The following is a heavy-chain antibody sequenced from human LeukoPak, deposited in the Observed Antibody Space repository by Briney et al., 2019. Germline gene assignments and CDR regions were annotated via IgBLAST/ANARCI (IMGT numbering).Heavy chain of an antibody. Sequence: GGSLRLSCAASGFTFSSYAMSWVRQAPGKGLEWVSAISGSGGSTYYADSVKGRFTISRDNSKNTLYLQMNSLRAEDTAVYYFAKDPVPVLRYFDSFDYWGQGTLVTVSS. J-gene: IGHJ4*02. V-gene: IGHV3-23*01. CDR3: AKDPVPVLRYFDSFDY. CDR2: ISGSGGST. CDR1: GFTFSSYA. D-gene: IGHD3-9*01.